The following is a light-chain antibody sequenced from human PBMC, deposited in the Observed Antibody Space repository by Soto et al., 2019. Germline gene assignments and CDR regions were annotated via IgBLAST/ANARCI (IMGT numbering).Light chain of an antibody. J-gene: IGLJ3*02. CDR1: SSNIGAGYG. CDR2: DNT. Sequence: QPVLTQPPSVSGAPGQRVTISCTGSSSNIGAGYGVHWYQQLPGTAPKLLIYDNTNRPSGVPDRFSGSKSGTSASLAITGLQAEDEADYYCQSYDSSLSGSRVFGGGTQLTVL. CDR3: QSYDSSLSGSRV. V-gene: IGLV1-40*01.